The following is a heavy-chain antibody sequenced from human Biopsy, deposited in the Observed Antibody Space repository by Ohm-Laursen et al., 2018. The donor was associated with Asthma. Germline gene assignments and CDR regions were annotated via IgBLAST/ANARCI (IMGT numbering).Heavy chain of an antibody. D-gene: IGHD3-10*01. CDR1: GYTFNSAG. CDR3: ARAVDYSHYYGIDV. Sequence: SSVKVSCKPSGYTFNSAGITWVRQAPGQGLEWMGWISVYNGNTKVAQKLQDGVTMTTDTSTSTAYMELRSLRSDDTAVYFCARAVDYSHYYGIDVWGQGTTVTVS. J-gene: IGHJ6*02. V-gene: IGHV1-18*01. CDR2: ISVYNGNT.